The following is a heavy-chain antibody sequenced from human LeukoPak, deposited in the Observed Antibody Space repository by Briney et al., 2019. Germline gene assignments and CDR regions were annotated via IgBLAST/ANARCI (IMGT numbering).Heavy chain of an antibody. Sequence: GGSLRLSCAASGFTFSSYEMNWVRQAPGKGLEWVSYISNSGNTINYADSVKGRFTISRDNAKNSLYLQMNSLRAEDTAVYYCAELGITMIGGVWGKGTTVTISS. D-gene: IGHD3-10*02. CDR1: GFTFSSYE. J-gene: IGHJ6*04. CDR3: AELGITMIGGV. CDR2: ISNSGNTI. V-gene: IGHV3-48*03.